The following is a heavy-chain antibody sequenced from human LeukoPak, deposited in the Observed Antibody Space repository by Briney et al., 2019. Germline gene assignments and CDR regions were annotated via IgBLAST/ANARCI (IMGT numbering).Heavy chain of an antibody. CDR3: AREALILRFLEWPPGAFDI. V-gene: IGHV4-59*12. CDR2: IYYSGST. CDR1: GGSISSYY. D-gene: IGHD3-3*01. J-gene: IGHJ3*02. Sequence: SETLSLTCTVSGGSISSYYWSWIRQPPGKGLEWIGYIYYSGSTNYNPSLKSRVTISVDTSKNQFSLKLSSVTAADTAVYYCAREALILRFLEWPPGAFDIWGQGTMVTVSS.